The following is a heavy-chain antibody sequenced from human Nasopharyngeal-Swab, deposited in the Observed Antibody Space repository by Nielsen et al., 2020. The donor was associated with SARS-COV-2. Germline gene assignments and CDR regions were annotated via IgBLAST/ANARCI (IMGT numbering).Heavy chain of an antibody. J-gene: IGHJ4*02. Sequence: GGSLRLSCAASGFTFSDYYMSWIRQAPGKGLDWVSYISSSGSTIYYADSVKGRFTISRDNAKNSLYLQMNSLRAEDTAVYYCATAIAAAGFGLDYWGQGTLVTVSS. V-gene: IGHV3-11*01. CDR2: ISSSGSTI. CDR3: ATAIAAAGFGLDY. D-gene: IGHD6-13*01. CDR1: GFTFSDYY.